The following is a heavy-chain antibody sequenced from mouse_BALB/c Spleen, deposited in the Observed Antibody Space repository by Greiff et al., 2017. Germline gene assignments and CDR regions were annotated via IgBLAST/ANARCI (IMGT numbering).Heavy chain of an antibody. CDR2: INSDGGST. CDR1: EYEFPSHD. J-gene: IGHJ1*01. V-gene: IGHV5-2*03. CDR3: ARGGTTVVGWYFDV. Sequence: EVKVEESGGGLVQPGESLKLSCESNEYEFPSHDMSWVRKTPEKRLELVAAINSDGGSTYYPDTMERRFIISRDNTKKTLYLQMSSLRSEDTALYYCARGGTTVVGWYFDVWGAGTTVTVSS. D-gene: IGHD1-1*01.